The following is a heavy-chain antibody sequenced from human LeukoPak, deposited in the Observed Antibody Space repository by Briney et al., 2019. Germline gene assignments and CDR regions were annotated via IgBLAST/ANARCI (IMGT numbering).Heavy chain of an antibody. Sequence: SQTLSLTYTVSGGSISSGDYYWSWIRQPPGKGLEWIGYIYYSGSTYYNPSLKSRVTISVDTSKNQFSLKLSSVTAADTAVYYCARGGGSSWYPSLFDYWGQGTLVTVSS. V-gene: IGHV4-30-4*08. CDR1: GGSISSGDYY. CDR2: IYYSGST. J-gene: IGHJ4*02. D-gene: IGHD6-13*01. CDR3: ARGGGSSWYPSLFDY.